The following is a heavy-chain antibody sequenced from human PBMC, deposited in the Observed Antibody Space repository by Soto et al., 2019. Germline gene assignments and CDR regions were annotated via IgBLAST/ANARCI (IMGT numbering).Heavy chain of an antibody. CDR3: ARGLFPSNYRRKPGIYYYYYMDV. CDR2: MNPNSGNT. CDR1: GYTFTSYD. J-gene: IGHJ6*03. Sequence: ASVKVSCKASGYTFTSYDINWVRQATGQGLEWMGWMNPNSGNTGYAQKFQGRVTMTRNTSISTAYMELSSLRSEDTAVYYYARGLFPSNYRRKPGIYYYYYMDVWGKGTTVTVSS. D-gene: IGHD4-4*01. V-gene: IGHV1-8*01.